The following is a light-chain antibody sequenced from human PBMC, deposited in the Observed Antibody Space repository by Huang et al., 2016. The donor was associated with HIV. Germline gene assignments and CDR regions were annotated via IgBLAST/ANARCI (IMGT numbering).Light chain of an antibody. CDR3: QQYDNLPFT. Sequence: DIQMTQSPSSLSTSVGDRVTITCQASQDITNYLNWYQHKPGKAPKLLIYDASNLETGVPSRCSGSGSGTDFTFTITSLQPEDIATYYCQQYDNLPFTFGPGTKVDIK. CDR2: DAS. J-gene: IGKJ3*01. V-gene: IGKV1-33*01. CDR1: QDITNY.